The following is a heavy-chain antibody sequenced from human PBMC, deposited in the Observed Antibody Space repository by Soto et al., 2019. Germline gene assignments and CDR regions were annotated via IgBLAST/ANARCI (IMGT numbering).Heavy chain of an antibody. D-gene: IGHD1-1*01. CDR1: GDTFSSPG. J-gene: IGHJ5*01. V-gene: IGHV1-18*01. CDR2: ISGYNGNA. Sequence: ASVRVYCKASGDTFSSPGIIWVRQAPGQGLEWMGWISGYNGNAKYAQRFQGRVTMTTDTSTSTVYMDLRSLGSDDSAVYYCARQGTSSWYDCWGPGPLGTL. CDR3: ARQGTSSWYDC.